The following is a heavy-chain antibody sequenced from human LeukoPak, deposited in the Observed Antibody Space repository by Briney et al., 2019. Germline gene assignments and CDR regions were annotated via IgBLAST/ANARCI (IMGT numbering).Heavy chain of an antibody. D-gene: IGHD6-13*01. Sequence: SETLSLTCTVSGGSISSRSYSWGWIRQPPGKGLEWIVSFYDSGSTYYNPSLKSRVTISVDTSKNQFSLKLSSVTAADTAVYYCARHRGGSWYWDAFDIWGQGTMVTVSS. CDR2: FYDSGST. V-gene: IGHV4-39*01. J-gene: IGHJ3*02. CDR1: GGSISSRSYS. CDR3: ARHRGGSWYWDAFDI.